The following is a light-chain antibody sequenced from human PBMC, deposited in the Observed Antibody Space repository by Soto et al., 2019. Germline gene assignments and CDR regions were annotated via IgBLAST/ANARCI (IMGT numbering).Light chain of an antibody. Sequence: DIVLTQSPATLSLSLGERATLSCRASHSVSSNLAWYQQKPGQAPRLLIYGASTRATGIPDRFSGSGSGTDFTLTISSLQSEDFAVYHCQQYNNWPRTFGQGTKVDIK. J-gene: IGKJ1*01. CDR1: HSVSSN. CDR2: GAS. V-gene: IGKV3-15*01. CDR3: QQYNNWPRT.